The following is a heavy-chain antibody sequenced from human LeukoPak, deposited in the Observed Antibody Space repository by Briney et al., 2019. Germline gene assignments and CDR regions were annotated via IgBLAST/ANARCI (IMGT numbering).Heavy chain of an antibody. CDR1: GGSLSNRSYY. CDR3: TRLLHDSRGYYYFDY. J-gene: IGHJ4*01. V-gene: IGHV4-39*01. CDR2: VYYSGSP. Sequence: SETLSLTCTVSGGSLSNRSYYWGWIRPPPGKRLEWIGSVYYSGSPYHNPSLKSRVTMSVDTSKNQFSLKLNSVTAADTAVYFCTRLLHDSRGYYYFDYWGQGTLATVSS. D-gene: IGHD3-22*01.